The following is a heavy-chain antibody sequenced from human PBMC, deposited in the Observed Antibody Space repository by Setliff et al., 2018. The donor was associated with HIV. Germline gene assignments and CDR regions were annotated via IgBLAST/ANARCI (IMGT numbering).Heavy chain of an antibody. D-gene: IGHD2-2*01. CDR3: ARGPPVVVVPAALLTFDY. CDR2: ISAYNGNT. V-gene: IGHV1-18*01. CDR1: GYNFTSYG. Sequence: ASVKISCKASGYNFTSYGISCVRQAPGQGLQWMGWISAYNGNTNYAQTLQSSVTITTDTSTSTAYMELRSLRSDDTAVYYCARGPPVVVVPAALLTFDYWGQGTLVTVSS. J-gene: IGHJ4*02.